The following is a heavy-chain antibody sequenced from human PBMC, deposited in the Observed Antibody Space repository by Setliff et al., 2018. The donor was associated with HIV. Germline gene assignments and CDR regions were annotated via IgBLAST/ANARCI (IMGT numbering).Heavy chain of an antibody. J-gene: IGHJ4*02. CDR2: IYTSGST. D-gene: IGHD2-15*01. CDR1: GGSISSGSYY. CDR3: ARASRSGGWLELPFFDF. V-gene: IGHV4-61*02. Sequence: SETLSLTCTVSGGSISSGSYYWSWIRQPAGKGLEWIGRIYTSGSTNYNPSLKSRVSISVDTSKNQFSLKLSSVTAADTAVYYCARASRSGGWLELPFFDFWGQGTLVTVSS.